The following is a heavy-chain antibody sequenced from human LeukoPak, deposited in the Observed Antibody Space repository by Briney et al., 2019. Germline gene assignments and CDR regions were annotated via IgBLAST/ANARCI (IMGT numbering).Heavy chain of an antibody. J-gene: IGHJ3*02. Sequence: GASVKVSCKASGYTFTGYYMHWVRQAPGQGLEWMGWINPNSGGTNYAQKFQGRVTMTRDTSISTAYMELSRLRSDDTAVYYCARSNGDDSSGYARNDAFDIWGQGTMVSVFS. CDR1: GYTFTGYY. V-gene: IGHV1-2*02. D-gene: IGHD3-22*01. CDR3: ARSNGDDSSGYARNDAFDI. CDR2: INPNSGGT.